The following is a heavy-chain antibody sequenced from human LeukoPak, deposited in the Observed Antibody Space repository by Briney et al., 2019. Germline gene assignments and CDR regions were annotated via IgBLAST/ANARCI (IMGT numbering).Heavy chain of an antibody. CDR1: GFTFNSNA. CDR2: IYSGGST. V-gene: IGHV3-66*01. D-gene: IGHD6-19*01. J-gene: IGHJ4*02. CDR3: ARDISSSGGDY. Sequence: GGSLRLSCAASGFTFNSNAMTWVRQAPGKGLEWVSVIYSGGSTYYADSVKGRFTISRDNSKNTLYLQMNSLRAEDTAVYYCARDISSSGGDYWGQGTLVTVSS.